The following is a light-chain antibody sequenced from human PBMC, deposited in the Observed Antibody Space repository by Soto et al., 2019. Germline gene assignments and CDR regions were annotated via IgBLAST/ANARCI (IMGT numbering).Light chain of an antibody. J-gene: IGKJ1*01. Sequence: EIVMTQSPATLSVSPGERATLSCRASQSVSSNLAWYQHKPGQAPRLLIYGASTRATGIPARFSGSGSRTEFTLTITSLQSEDFAVYYCHQYHNWPPWTFGQGTEVEVK. CDR2: GAS. CDR3: HQYHNWPPWT. CDR1: QSVSSN. V-gene: IGKV3-15*01.